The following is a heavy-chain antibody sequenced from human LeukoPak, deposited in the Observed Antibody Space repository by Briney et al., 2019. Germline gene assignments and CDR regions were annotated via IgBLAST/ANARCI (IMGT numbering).Heavy chain of an antibody. Sequence: GGSLRLSCAASGLTGSHNYVSWVRQAPGKGLEWVSVIGGSNGITFYVGSVKGRFTISRDNSKDTLYLQMNSLRAEDTAAYYCARNENSGWGYFDYWGQGTLVTVSS. D-gene: IGHD5-12*01. CDR3: ARNENSGWGYFDY. V-gene: IGHV3-53*01. J-gene: IGHJ4*02. CDR1: GLTGSHNY. CDR2: IGGSNGIT.